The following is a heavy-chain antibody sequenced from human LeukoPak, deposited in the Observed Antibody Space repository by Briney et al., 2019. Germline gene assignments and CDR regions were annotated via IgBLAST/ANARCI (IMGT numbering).Heavy chain of an antibody. Sequence: QTGGSLRLSCAASGFTFSTYGMHWVRQAPGKGLEWVAVIWNDGSNKYYADSVKGRFTISRDNSRNTLYLQMNSLGGEDTAVCYCARDGWELLRDLGPLNYWGQGTLVTVSS. CDR2: IWNDGSNK. CDR1: GFTFSTYG. J-gene: IGHJ4*02. V-gene: IGHV3-33*01. D-gene: IGHD1-26*01. CDR3: ARDGWELLRDLGPLNY.